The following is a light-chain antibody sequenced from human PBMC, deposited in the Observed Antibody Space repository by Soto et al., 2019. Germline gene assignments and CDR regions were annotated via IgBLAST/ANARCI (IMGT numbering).Light chain of an antibody. CDR3: SSSTSSDTLL. CDR2: EVS. CDR1: SSDVGGYNY. J-gene: IGLJ2*01. Sequence: QSALTQPASVSGSPGQSITISCTGTSSDVGGYNYVSWYQQHPGKAPKLMIYEVSNRPSGVSNRFSGSKSGNTASLTIYGLQAEDEAYYYCSSSTSSDTLLFGGGTKLTVL. V-gene: IGLV2-14*01.